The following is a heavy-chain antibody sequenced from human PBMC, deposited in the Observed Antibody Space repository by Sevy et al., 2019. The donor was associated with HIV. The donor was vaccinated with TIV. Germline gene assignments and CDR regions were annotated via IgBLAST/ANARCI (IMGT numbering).Heavy chain of an antibody. V-gene: IGHV5-51*01. D-gene: IGHD4-17*01. CDR2: IYPDDSDT. Sequence: GESLKISCKGSEYSFRTYWIGWVRQMPGKGLEWMGIIYPDDSDTRHSPSFQGQVTISADKSINTAYLQWKRLRASDSAMYYCARHHASYGVTGYYYYSGLDVWGQGTTVTVSS. CDR3: ARHHASYGVTGYYYYSGLDV. J-gene: IGHJ6*02. CDR1: EYSFRTYW.